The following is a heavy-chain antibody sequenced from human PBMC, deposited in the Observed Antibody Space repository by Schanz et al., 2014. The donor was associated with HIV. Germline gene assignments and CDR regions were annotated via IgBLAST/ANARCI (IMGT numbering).Heavy chain of an antibody. CDR1: EFTFRNAW. CDR2: VKQDGSDK. D-gene: IGHD6-13*01. J-gene: IGHJ6*02. V-gene: IGHV3-7*03. Sequence: EVQLVESGGGLVKPGGSLRLSCAASEFTFRNAWMNWVRQAPGKGLEWVANVKQDGSDKYYVESVKGRFTISRDNAKNSLYLQMNSLRAEDTAVYYCAKDDAGYSSSWHYYYYYGMDVWGQGTTVTVSS. CDR3: AKDDAGYSSSWHYYYYYGMDV.